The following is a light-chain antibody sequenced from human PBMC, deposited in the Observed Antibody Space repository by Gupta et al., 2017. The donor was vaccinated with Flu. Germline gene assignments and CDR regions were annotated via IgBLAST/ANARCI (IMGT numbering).Light chain of an antibody. CDR1: QSIGSY. J-gene: IGKJ5*01. CDR2: GAT. V-gene: IGKV1-39*01. CDR3: QQSLTSPIT. Sequence: DIQMTQSPSSVSASVGDTVTITCRASQSIGSYLSWHQQRPGMSPRLLISGATTLEGGAPSRFSGSVSGTEFTLTISDLQPEDLATYFCQQSLTSPITFGPGTRVDI.